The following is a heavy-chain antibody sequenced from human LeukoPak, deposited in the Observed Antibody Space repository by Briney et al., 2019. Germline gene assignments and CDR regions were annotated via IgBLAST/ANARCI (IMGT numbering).Heavy chain of an antibody. CDR1: GFTFSSYW. CDR3: GRATHYYL. CDR2: ISSDGSST. Sequence: QPGGSLRLSCAASGFTFSSYWMHWVRQAPGKGLVWVSRISSDGSSTSYVASVNGRFTISRDNAKNTLYLQMNSLRAEDTAVYYCGRATHYYLWGQGTLVTVSS. J-gene: IGHJ5*02. V-gene: IGHV3-74*01. D-gene: IGHD3-10*01.